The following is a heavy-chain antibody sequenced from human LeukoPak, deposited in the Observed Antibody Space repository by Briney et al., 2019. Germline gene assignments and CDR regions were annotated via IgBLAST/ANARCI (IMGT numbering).Heavy chain of an antibody. J-gene: IGHJ4*02. CDR1: GYTFTTYT. D-gene: IGHD5-12*01. Sequence: ASVKVSCKASGYTFTTYTISWVRQAPGQGLEWMGWISVYNGKTNTALKFQGRVTMTADRSTSTAYMELRSLTSDDTAVYYCARWDRVDIAATNDDYWGQGTLVTVSS. CDR3: ARWDRVDIAATNDDY. CDR2: ISVYNGKT. V-gene: IGHV1-18*04.